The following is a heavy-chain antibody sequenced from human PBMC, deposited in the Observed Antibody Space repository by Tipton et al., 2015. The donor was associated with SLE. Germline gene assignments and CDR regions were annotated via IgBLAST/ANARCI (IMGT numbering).Heavy chain of an antibody. CDR3: ARDLGIAVAIDY. CDR2: ISSSSSYI. Sequence: SLRLSCAASGFPFSSYSMNWVRPAPGKGLEWVSSISSSSSYIYYADSVKGRFTISRDNAKNSLYLQMNSLRAEDTAVYYCARDLGIAVAIDYWGQGTLVTVSS. J-gene: IGHJ4*02. V-gene: IGHV3-21*03. CDR1: GFPFSSYS. D-gene: IGHD6-19*01.